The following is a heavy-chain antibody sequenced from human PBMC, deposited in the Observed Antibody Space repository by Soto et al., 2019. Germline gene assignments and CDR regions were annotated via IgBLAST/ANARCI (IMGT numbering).Heavy chain of an antibody. CDR2: IRGSGGGT. V-gene: IGHV3-23*01. CDR3: AKDYVVMFGGPIGS. D-gene: IGHD3-16*01. CDR1: GFKFSTYA. J-gene: IGHJ5*02. Sequence: EVQLLESGGGLVQPGGSLRLSCSASGFKFSTYAMSWVRQAPGKGLEWVSTIRGSGGGTSYADSVKGRFTISRDNAKNTLWLRMNSLGVEDTALYYCAKDYVVMFGGPIGSWGQGTLVSVSS.